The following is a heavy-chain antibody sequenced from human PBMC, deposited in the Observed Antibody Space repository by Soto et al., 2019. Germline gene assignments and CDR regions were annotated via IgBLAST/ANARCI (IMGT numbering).Heavy chain of an antibody. V-gene: IGHV1-18*01. Sequence: QVPLVQSGAEVKKPGASVTVSFITSGYTPTNYDVGWVRQAPGQGLEWMGWISAYNGNTNSAQKLQGRLTMTTDTSTRTAYMELRSLRSDDTAVYYCARALYRSGTYYAFDNWGQGTLVTVSS. CDR1: GYTPTNYD. J-gene: IGHJ4*02. CDR2: ISAYNGNT. CDR3: ARALYRSGTYYAFDN. D-gene: IGHD1-26*01.